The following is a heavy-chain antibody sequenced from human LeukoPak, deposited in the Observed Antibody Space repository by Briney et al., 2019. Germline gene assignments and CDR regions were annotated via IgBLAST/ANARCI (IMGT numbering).Heavy chain of an antibody. D-gene: IGHD6-13*01. Sequence: SETLSLTCAVYGGSFSGYYWSWIRQPPGEGLEWIGEINHSGSTSYNQSLKSRVTISVDTSKNQFSLKLSSVTAADTAVYYCARGTIAAAGHHHFDYWGQGTLVTVSS. J-gene: IGHJ4*02. V-gene: IGHV4-34*01. CDR3: ARGTIAAAGHHHFDY. CDR1: GGSFSGYY. CDR2: INHSGST.